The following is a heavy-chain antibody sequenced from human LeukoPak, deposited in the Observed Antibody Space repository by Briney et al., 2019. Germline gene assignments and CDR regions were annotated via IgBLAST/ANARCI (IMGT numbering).Heavy chain of an antibody. CDR3: ARDGNLYCSSTSCYTWADDAFDI. J-gene: IGHJ3*02. V-gene: IGHV3-21*01. D-gene: IGHD2-2*02. CDR2: ISSSSYI. Sequence: PGGPLRLSCAASGFTFSSYSMNWVRQAPGKGLEWVSSISSSSYIYYADSVKGRFTISRDNAKNSLYLQMNSLRAEDTAVYYCARDGNLYCSSTSCYTWADDAFDIWGQGTMVTVSS. CDR1: GFTFSSYS.